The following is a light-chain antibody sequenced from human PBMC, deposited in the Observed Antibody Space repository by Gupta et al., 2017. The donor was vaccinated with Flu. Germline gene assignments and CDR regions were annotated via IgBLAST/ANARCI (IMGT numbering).Light chain of an antibody. J-gene: IGKJ4*01. CDR2: DAS. CDR3: HQGANWPSLT. V-gene: IGKV3-11*01. Sequence: IVLTPSPATLFLSPGERATLSCRASQSVINFLAWYQQTPGQAPRLLIYDASNRATGVPARFSGSGSGTDFTLTINSLQPEDFSVYFCHQGANWPSLTFGGGTKVEIK. CDR1: QSVINF.